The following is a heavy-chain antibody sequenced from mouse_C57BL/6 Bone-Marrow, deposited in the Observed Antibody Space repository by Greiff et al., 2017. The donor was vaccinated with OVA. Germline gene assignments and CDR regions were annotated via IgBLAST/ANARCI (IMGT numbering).Heavy chain of an antibody. CDR2: IHPNSGST. CDR3: ARLITTVVATEYFDY. V-gene: IGHV1-64*01. D-gene: IGHD1-1*01. J-gene: IGHJ2*01. Sequence: QVQLQQPGAELVKPGASVKLSCKASGYTFTSYWMHWVKQRPGQGLEWIGMIHPNSGSTNYNEKFKSKATLTVDKSSSTAYMQLSSLPSEDSAVYYCARLITTVVATEYFDYWGQGTTLTVSS. CDR1: GYTFTSYW.